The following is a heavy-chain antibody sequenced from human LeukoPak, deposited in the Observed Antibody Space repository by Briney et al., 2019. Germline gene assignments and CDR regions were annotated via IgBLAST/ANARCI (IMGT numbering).Heavy chain of an antibody. CDR2: IYYSGST. V-gene: IGHV4-31*03. D-gene: IGHD3-22*01. CDR1: GGSISSGGYY. CDR3: ARDQGPYYYDSSGSGFDP. J-gene: IGHJ5*02. Sequence: SETLSLTRTVSGGSISSGGYYWSWIRQHPGKGLEWIGYIYYSGSTYYNPSLKSRVTISVDTSKNQFSLKLSSVTAADTAVYYCARDQGPYYYDSSGSGFDPWGQGTLVTVSS.